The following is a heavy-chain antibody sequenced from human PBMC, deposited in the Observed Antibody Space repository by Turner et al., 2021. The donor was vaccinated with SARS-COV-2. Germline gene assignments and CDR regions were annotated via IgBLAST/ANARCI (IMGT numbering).Heavy chain of an antibody. D-gene: IGHD1-26*01. CDR2: FYKIGSI. J-gene: IGHJ6*02. CDR3: ARHQGSASGYDHGMNV. CDR1: GGSISSKS. Sequence: QEQLQESGPGLVRPSETLSLNCTVSGGSISSKSWSWIRQSPGRGLEWIGYFYKIGSIDYNPTLRSRVTISVDTSKNQLSLNLISVTAADTAVYYCARHQGSASGYDHGMNVWGQGTAVIVSS. V-gene: IGHV4-59*08.